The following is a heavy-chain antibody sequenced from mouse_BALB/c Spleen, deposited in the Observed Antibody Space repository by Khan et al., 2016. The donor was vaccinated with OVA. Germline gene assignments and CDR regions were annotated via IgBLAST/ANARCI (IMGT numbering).Heavy chain of an antibody. CDR1: GYSITSGYA. CDR2: ISSSGST. D-gene: IGHD2-3*01. V-gene: IGHV3-2*02. J-gene: IGHJ4*01. Sequence: VQLKESGPGLVKPSQSLSLTCTVTGYSITSGYAWNWIRQFPGNKLEWMGYISSSGSTNYNPALKSRISITRDTSKNQFFLQLNSVTTEDTATYYCARDGSRYNYAMDYWGQGTSVTVSS. CDR3: ARDGSRYNYAMDY.